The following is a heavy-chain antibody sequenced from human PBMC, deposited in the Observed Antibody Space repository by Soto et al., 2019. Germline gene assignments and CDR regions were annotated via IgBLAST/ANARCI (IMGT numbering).Heavy chain of an antibody. CDR3: ARSSSGSYYQQY. CDR2: INHSGST. Sequence: SGNPSLTRAVYGGALRGFYWGLVPQPPGKGLEWIGEINHSGSTNYNPSLKSRVTISVDTSKNQFSLKLSSVTAADTAVYYCARSSSGSYYQQYWGQGALVTVSS. D-gene: IGHD3-10*01. J-gene: IGHJ4*02. CDR1: GGALRGFY. V-gene: IGHV4-34*01.